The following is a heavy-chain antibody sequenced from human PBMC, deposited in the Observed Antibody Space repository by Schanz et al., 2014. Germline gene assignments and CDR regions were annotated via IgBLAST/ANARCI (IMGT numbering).Heavy chain of an antibody. CDR2: ISAYNGNT. D-gene: IGHD3-22*01. J-gene: IGHJ5*02. CDR1: GYTFTSYG. V-gene: IGHV1-18*01. CDR3: ERDVGLYDRGWFDA. Sequence: QVQLVQSGAEVKKPGASVKVSCKASGYTFTSYGINWVRQAPGQGLEWMGWISAYNGNTNYTQKLQGRVTMTADTSASTAYMQLRSLRSDVTAVYYGERDVGLYDRGWFDAWGQGTLVTVSS.